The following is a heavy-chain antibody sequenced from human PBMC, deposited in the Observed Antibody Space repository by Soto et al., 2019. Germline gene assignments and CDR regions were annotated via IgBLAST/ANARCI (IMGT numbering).Heavy chain of an antibody. CDR3: MEDLTPYDS. CDR1: GFFFSGSH. CDR2: IDNKDNNHAT. D-gene: IGHD3-16*01. J-gene: IGHJ4*02. Sequence: EVQLVESGGTSVQPGGSLKLSCAASGFFFSGSHIHWVRQVSGKGLEWVAYIDNKDNNHATAYAASVKGRFTISRNDSRNTAYLQMNSLKTEDKAVYYCMEDLTPYDSWGQGTLVTVSS. V-gene: IGHV3-73*01.